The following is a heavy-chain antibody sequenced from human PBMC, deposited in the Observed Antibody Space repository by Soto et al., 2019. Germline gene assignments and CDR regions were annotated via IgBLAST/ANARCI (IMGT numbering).Heavy chain of an antibody. D-gene: IGHD4-4*01. CDR3: ARCRLTTLSDF. CDR2: MNPNTGNT. V-gene: IGHV1-8*01. CDR1: GYTFSDYD. Sequence: QVQLVQSGPEVKRPEAPVRVSCKASGYTFSDYDINWVRQAPGLGLEWMGWMNPNTGNTRYAQKFQGRFTMTSDTSTSTVYMDLGSLTSEDTAVYYCARCRLTTLSDFCGQGTPVTVSS. J-gene: IGHJ4*02.